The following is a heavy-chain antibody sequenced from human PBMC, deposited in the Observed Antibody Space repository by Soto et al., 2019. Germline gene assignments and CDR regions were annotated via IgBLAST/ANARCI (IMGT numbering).Heavy chain of an antibody. J-gene: IGHJ5*02. V-gene: IGHV3-30-3*01. Sequence: GGSLRLSCAASGFTFSTYAMHWVRQAPGKGLEWVAVISFDGNKKYYADSLKGRFTISRDNSKNTLYLQMNSLRAEDTAVYYCAKGFLEWFYFPWGQGTLVTVSS. CDR2: ISFDGNKK. CDR1: GFTFSTYA. CDR3: AKGFLEWFYFP. D-gene: IGHD3-3*01.